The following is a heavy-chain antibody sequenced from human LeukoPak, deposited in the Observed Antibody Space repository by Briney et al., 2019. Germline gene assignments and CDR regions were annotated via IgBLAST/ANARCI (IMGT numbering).Heavy chain of an antibody. Sequence: SETLSLTCTVSGGSTSGYFWSWIRQPAGKGLEWIRRIYSSGINNYNPSLKGRVTMSLDTSKNHLSLNLSSVTAADTAVYYCAREPTSGREPTSGRPLDYWGQGTLVTVSS. CDR3: AREPTSGREPTSGRPLDY. D-gene: IGHD5-12*01. J-gene: IGHJ4*02. V-gene: IGHV4-4*07. CDR2: IYSSGIN. CDR1: GGSTSGYF.